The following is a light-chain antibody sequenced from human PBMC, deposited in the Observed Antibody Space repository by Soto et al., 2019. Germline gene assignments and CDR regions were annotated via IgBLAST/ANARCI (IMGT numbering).Light chain of an antibody. Sequence: DVVMTQSPDSLAVSLGERATINCKSSQSLLHSSNNKNYLAWYQQKPGQPPKLLIYWSSTRESGVTDRFSGSGSGTDFTLTINSLQDEDVAVYYCPQYYGTPPYTFGQGTKRAIK. J-gene: IGKJ2*01. CDR1: QSLLHSSNNKNY. CDR3: PQYYGTPPYT. CDR2: WSS. V-gene: IGKV4-1*01.